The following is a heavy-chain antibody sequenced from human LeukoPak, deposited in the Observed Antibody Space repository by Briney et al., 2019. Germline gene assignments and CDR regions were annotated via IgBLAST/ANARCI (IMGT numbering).Heavy chain of an antibody. CDR2: IGGSGGGT. Sequence: GGSLRLSCAVSGITLSNYGMSWVHRAPGKGLEWVAGIGGSGGGTNYADSVEGRFIISRDNAKNRLYLQMSSLRVEDTAVYFCAKRGVVIRVILVGFHKEAYYFDSWGQGALVTVSS. CDR3: AKRGVVIRVILVGFHKEAYYFDS. J-gene: IGHJ4*02. D-gene: IGHD3-22*01. V-gene: IGHV3-23*01. CDR1: GITLSNYG.